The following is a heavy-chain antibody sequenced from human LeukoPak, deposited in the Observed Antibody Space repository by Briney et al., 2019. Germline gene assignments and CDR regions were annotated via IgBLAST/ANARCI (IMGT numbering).Heavy chain of an antibody. V-gene: IGHV3-72*01. Sequence: GGSLRLSCAASGFSLSDHYMDWFRQAPGKGLEWVGRTRDKAHSYTTEYAASVEGRFTISRDDSKNSLYLQMNSLRTEDTAVYYCASWTSGYWGQGTLVTVSS. CDR1: GFSLSDHY. CDR2: TRDKAHSYTT. J-gene: IGHJ4*02. D-gene: IGHD3/OR15-3a*01. CDR3: ASWTSGY.